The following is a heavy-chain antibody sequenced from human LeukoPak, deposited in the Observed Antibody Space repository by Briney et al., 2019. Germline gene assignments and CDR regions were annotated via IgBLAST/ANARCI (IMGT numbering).Heavy chain of an antibody. CDR1: GFTFGDYA. CDR3: ARGGSGPKRAPDY. J-gene: IGHJ4*02. CDR2: ISSGSNTI. V-gene: IGHV3-48*01. Sequence: GGSLRLSCTASGFTFGDYAMSWVRQAPGKGLEWVSYISSGSNTIYYADSVKGRFTISRDNAKNSLYLQMSSLRVEDAALYYCARGGSGPKRAPDYWGQGTLVTVSS. D-gene: IGHD5-24*01.